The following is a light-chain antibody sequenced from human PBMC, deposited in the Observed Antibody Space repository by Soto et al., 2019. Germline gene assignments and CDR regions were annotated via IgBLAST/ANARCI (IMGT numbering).Light chain of an antibody. J-gene: IGKJ5*01. CDR3: QQLDTYP. CDR2: AAS. CDR1: QGIKND. V-gene: IGKV1-6*01. Sequence: AIQMTQSPSSLSASVGDRVTITCRASQGIKNDVGWYQQKPGKAPKLLIYAASTLQSGVPSRFSGSGSGTDFTLTVSSLQPEAFAPCYCQQLDTYPFGQGTRLEIK.